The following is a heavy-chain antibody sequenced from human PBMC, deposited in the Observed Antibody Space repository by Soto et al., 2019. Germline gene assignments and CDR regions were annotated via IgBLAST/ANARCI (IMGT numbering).Heavy chain of an antibody. J-gene: IGHJ5*02. CDR1: GFTFTSYS. Sequence: LRLSCAASGFTFTSYSMNWVRQAPGQGLEWVSYITSKSTTIKYADSVKGRFTVSRDNAKNSLYLQLNSLRDEDTAVYYCAREMGACSDSSCYPGPYDSWGQGTLVTVSS. D-gene: IGHD3-16*01. CDR2: ITSKSTTI. CDR3: AREMGACSDSSCYPGPYDS. V-gene: IGHV3-48*02.